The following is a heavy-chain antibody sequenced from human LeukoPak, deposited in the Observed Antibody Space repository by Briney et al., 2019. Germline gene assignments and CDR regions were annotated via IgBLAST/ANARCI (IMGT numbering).Heavy chain of an antibody. CDR3: ARDPSNSRGWFDP. D-gene: IGHD2-2*01. CDR1: GGSISNYY. Sequence: TSETLSLTCTVSGGSISNYYWSWIRQPPGKGLEWIGYIYDSGSTNYNPSLKSRVTISVDRSKNQFSLNLRSVSAADTAVYYCARDPSNSRGWFDPWGQGTLVTVSS. J-gene: IGHJ5*02. V-gene: IGHV4-59*01. CDR2: IYDSGST.